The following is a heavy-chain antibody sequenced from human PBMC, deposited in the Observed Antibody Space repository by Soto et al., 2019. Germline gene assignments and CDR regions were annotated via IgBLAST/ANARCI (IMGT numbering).Heavy chain of an antibody. J-gene: IGHJ4*02. Sequence: ASVKVSCKTSGYPFTSYAMHWVRQATGQGLEWMGWMDPNSGNTVYAQKFQGRVTMTRDTSTSTVYMELSSLRSEDTAVYYCARVQTGTIDYWGQGTLVTVSS. CDR2: MDPNSGNT. CDR1: GYPFTSYA. CDR3: ARVQTGTIDY. V-gene: IGHV1-8*02. D-gene: IGHD1-7*01.